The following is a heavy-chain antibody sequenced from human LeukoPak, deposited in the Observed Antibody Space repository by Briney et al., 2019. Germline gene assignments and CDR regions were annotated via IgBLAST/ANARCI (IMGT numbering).Heavy chain of an antibody. CDR3: ARGLYYGSGSHISGNYFDY. V-gene: IGHV1-2*04. J-gene: IGHJ4*02. CDR2: INPNSGGT. D-gene: IGHD3-10*01. CDR1: GYTFTGYY. Sequence: ASVKVSCKASGYTFTGYYMHWVRQAPGQGLEWMGWINPNSGGTNYAQKFQGWVTMTRDTSISTAYMELSRLRSDDTAVYYCARGLYYGSGSHISGNYFDYWGQGTLVTVSS.